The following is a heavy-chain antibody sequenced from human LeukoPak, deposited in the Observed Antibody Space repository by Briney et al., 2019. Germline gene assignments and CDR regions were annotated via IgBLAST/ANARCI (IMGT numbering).Heavy chain of an antibody. CDR3: ARHEVWQWLVRPYFDY. J-gene: IGHJ4*02. V-gene: IGHV4-39*01. Sequence: SETLSLTCTVSGGSTSSSSYYWGWIRQPPGKGLEWIGSIYYSGSTYYNPSLKSRVTISVDTSKNQFSLKLSSVTAADTAVYYCARHEVWQWLVRPYFDYWGQGTLVTVSS. CDR2: IYYSGST. D-gene: IGHD6-19*01. CDR1: GGSTSSSSYY.